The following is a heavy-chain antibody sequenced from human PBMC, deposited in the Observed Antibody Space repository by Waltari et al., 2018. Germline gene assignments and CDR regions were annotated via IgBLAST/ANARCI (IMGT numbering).Heavy chain of an antibody. CDR1: GGTFSSYA. D-gene: IGHD7-27*01. CDR3: ALDDQLGHYYYGMDV. Sequence: QVQLVQSGAEVKKPGSSVKVSCKASGGTFSSYAISWVRQAPGQGLEWMGGISPIFGTANSAQKFQGRVTITADESTSTAYMELSSLRSEDTAVYYCALDDQLGHYYYGMDVWGQGTTVTVSS. J-gene: IGHJ6*02. CDR2: ISPIFGTA. V-gene: IGHV1-69*01.